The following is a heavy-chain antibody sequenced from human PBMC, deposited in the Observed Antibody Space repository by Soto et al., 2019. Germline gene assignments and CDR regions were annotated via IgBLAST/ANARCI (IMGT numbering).Heavy chain of an antibody. D-gene: IGHD3-10*01. J-gene: IGHJ4*02. CDR2: VFYTGST. CDR3: ARLVYYHGSGRYKYFDY. Sequence: LSLTCTVSGGSASSGSYYWSWIRQPPGKGLEWIGYVFYTGSTKYNPSLKSRVTISVDTSKNQFSLRLSSVTAADMAVYYCARLVYYHGSGRYKYFDYWGQGTLVTVSS. V-gene: IGHV4-61*01. CDR1: GGSASSGSYY.